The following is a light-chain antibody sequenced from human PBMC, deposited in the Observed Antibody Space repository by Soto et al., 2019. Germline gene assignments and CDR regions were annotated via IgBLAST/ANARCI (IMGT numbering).Light chain of an antibody. CDR2: GAS. J-gene: IGKJ1*01. CDR3: QQYGTTPRT. V-gene: IGKV3-20*01. CDR1: QSVRSGY. Sequence: EIALTQSPGTLSLSPGERATLSCRASQSVRSGYLAWYQQKPGQAPRLLIYGASSRATGIPDRFSGSGSGTDFTLTISRLEPEDFAGYYCQQYGTTPRTFGQGTKVEIK.